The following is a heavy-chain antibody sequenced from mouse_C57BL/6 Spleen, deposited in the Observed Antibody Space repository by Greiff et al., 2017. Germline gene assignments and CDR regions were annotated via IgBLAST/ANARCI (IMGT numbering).Heavy chain of an antibody. J-gene: IGHJ1*03. Sequence: QVQLQQSGPELVKPGASVKISCKASGYAFSSSWMNWVKQRPGKGLEWIGRICPGDGDTNYNGTFKGKATLTADKSSSTAYLQLSSLTSEDSAVYFCASGVTTVVSGYLDVWGTGTTVTVSS. CDR2: ICPGDGDT. CDR1: GYAFSSSW. D-gene: IGHD1-1*01. CDR3: ASGVTTVVSGYLDV. V-gene: IGHV1-82*01.